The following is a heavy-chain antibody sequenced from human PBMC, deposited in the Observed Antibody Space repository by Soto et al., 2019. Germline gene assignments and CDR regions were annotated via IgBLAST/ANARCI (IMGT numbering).Heavy chain of an antibody. D-gene: IGHD4-17*01. CDR1: GFTVSSNY. J-gene: IGHJ5*02. CDR2: IYSGGST. Sequence: PGGSLRLSCAASGFTVSSNYMSWVRQAPGKGLEWVSVIYSGGSTYYADSVKGRFTISRDNSKNTLYLQMNSLRAEDTAVYYCARSLIYGQKMVPWFDPWGQGTLVTVSS. CDR3: ARSLIYGQKMVPWFDP. V-gene: IGHV3-66*01.